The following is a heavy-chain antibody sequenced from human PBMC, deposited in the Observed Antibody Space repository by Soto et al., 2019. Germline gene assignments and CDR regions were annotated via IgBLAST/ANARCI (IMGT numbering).Heavy chain of an antibody. J-gene: IGHJ4*01. V-gene: IGHV4-59*01. Sequence: PSETLSLTCTVSGASITTYYWSWIRQPPGKGLEWIGYISYSGCTNYNPSLKSRATISLDASNNQFSLHLRSATAAATALYYCARSYKHYYFDSSGYLDYWGQGTLVTVSS. CDR2: ISYSGCT. CDR3: ARSYKHYYFDSSGYLDY. CDR1: GASITTYY. D-gene: IGHD3-22*01.